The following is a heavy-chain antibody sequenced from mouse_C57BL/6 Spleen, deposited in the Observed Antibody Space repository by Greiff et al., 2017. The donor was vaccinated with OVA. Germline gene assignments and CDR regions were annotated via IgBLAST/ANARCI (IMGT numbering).Heavy chain of an antibody. CDR2: IRNKANGYTT. V-gene: IGHV7-4*01. J-gene: IGHJ1*03. D-gene: IGHD1-1*01. CDR1: GFTFTDYY. CDR3: VKASYYYGSSHYWYFDV. Sequence: EVKVVESGGGLVQPGASLRLSCAASGFTFTDYYMSWVRQPPGKAPAWLALIRNKANGYTTEYTASVKGRFTISRDNSQNILYLQMNTLRAEDSATYYCVKASYYYGSSHYWYFDVWGTGTTVTVSS.